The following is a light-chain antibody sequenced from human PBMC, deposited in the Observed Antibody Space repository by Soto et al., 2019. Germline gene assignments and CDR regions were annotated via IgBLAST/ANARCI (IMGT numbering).Light chain of an antibody. CDR1: QTVSRN. J-gene: IGKJ1*01. V-gene: IGKV3-15*01. CDR2: GAS. CDR3: QQSNNWPWS. Sequence: EIVLTQSPATLSVSPWERATLSCRASQTVSRNLAWYQQKPGQAPRLLFHGASTRATGVPARFSGSGSGTEFTLAVSSLQSEDFAVYFCQQSNNWPWSFGQGTKVEIK.